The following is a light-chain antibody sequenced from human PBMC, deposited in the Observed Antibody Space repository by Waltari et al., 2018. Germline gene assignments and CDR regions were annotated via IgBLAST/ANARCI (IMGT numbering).Light chain of an antibody. CDR3: MQALQSPIT. CDR2: LGS. Sequence: DIVMTQSPFSLAVTPGEAAPISCRSSQSLVHTNGYNYLDWFLQKPGQSPQLLIYLGSTRASGVPDRFSGSGSGTDFTLKISRVEAEDVGVYYCMQALQSPITFGPGTTVDIK. J-gene: IGKJ3*01. CDR1: QSLVHTNGYNY. V-gene: IGKV2-28*01.